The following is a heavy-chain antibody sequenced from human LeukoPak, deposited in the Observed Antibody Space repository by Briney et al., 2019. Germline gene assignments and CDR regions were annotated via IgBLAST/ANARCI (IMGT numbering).Heavy chain of an antibody. CDR3: ARETHYDSSGYHNDY. Sequence: GGSLRLSCAASGFTFSDYYMSWIRQAPGKGLEWVSYISSSGSFIYYADSVKGRFTISRDNAKNSLYLQLNSLRAEDTAVYYCARETHYDSSGYHNDYWGQGTLVTVSS. CDR1: GFTFSDYY. V-gene: IGHV3-11*04. D-gene: IGHD3-22*01. J-gene: IGHJ4*02. CDR2: ISSSGSFI.